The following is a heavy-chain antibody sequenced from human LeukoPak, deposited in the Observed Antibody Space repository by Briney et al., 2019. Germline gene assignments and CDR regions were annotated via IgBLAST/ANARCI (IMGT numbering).Heavy chain of an antibody. J-gene: IGHJ4*02. D-gene: IGHD2-8*01. V-gene: IGHV3-30*01. CDR2: ISYDGSNK. CDR1: GFTFSSYA. CDR3: ARTIVLMVYADY. Sequence: GGSLRLSCAASGFTFSSYAMHWVRQAPGKGLELVAVISYDGSNKYYADSVKGRFTISRDNSKNTLYLQMNSLRAEDTAVYYCARTIVLMVYADYWGQGTLVTVSS.